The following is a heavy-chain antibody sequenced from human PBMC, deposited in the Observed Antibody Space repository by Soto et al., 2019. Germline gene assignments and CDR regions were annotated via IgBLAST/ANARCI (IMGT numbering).Heavy chain of an antibody. CDR3: ANTVGPEYSSGWRTGYYFDY. CDR2: ISGSGGST. Sequence: PGGSLRLSCAASGFTFSSYAMSWVRQAPGKGLEWVSAISGSGGSTYYADSVKGRFTISRDNSKNTLYLQMNSLRAEDTAVYYCANTVGPEYSSGWRTGYYFDYWGQGTLVTVSS. J-gene: IGHJ4*02. V-gene: IGHV3-23*01. CDR1: GFTFSSYA. D-gene: IGHD6-19*01.